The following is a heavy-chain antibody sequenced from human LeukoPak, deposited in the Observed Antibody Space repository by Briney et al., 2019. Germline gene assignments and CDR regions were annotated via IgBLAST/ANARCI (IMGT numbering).Heavy chain of an antibody. CDR3: AKDSAALRFDP. D-gene: IGHD2-15*01. CDR2: ISSSGNTI. V-gene: IGHV3-48*03. Sequence: GGSLRLSCAASGFTFSSYEMNWVRQTPGKGLEWISYISSSGNTIYYADSVKGRFTISRDNSKNTVYLQMKSLTYEDTAVYFCAKDSAALRFDPWGRGTLVTVSS. J-gene: IGHJ5*02. CDR1: GFTFSSYE.